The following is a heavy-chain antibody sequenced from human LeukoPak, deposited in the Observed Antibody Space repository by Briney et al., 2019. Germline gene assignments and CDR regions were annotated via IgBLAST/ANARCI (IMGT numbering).Heavy chain of an antibody. CDR3: ARAMATIGRLGDY. CDR1: GFTFSSYA. CDR2: ISYDGSNK. D-gene: IGHD5-12*01. V-gene: IGHV3-30*04. J-gene: IGHJ4*02. Sequence: PGRSLRLSCVASGFTFSSYAMHWVRQAPGKGLEWVAVISYDGSNKYYADPVKGRFTISRDNSKNTLYVQMNSLRAEDTAVYYCARAMATIGRLGDYWGQGTLVTVSS.